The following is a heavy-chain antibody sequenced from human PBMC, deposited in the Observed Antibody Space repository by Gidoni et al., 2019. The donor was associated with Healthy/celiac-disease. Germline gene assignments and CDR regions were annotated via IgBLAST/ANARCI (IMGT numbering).Heavy chain of an antibody. Sequence: AASGFTFSSYAMSWVRQAPGKGLEWVSAISGSGGSTYYADSVKGRFTISRDNSKNTLYLQMNSLRAEDTAVYYCAKDPSDILTGYVASDYWGQGTLVTVSS. J-gene: IGHJ4*02. V-gene: IGHV3-23*01. CDR3: AKDPSDILTGYVASDY. CDR2: ISGSGGST. CDR1: GFTFSSYA. D-gene: IGHD3-9*01.